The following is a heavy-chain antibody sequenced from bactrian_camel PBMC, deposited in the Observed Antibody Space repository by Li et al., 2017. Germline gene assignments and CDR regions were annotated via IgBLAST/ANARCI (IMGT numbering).Heavy chain of an antibody. CDR1: GYTYSTYS. V-gene: IGHV3S53*01. Sequence: HVQLVESGGGSVQAGGSLRLSCAASGYTYSTYSVGWFRQAPGKEREGVAAIDRDGSASYADSVKGRFTVSRNIAENTVYLQMNSRKSEDTALYYCAVHQFYDGHWCGFGFWGQGTQVTVS. CDR3: AVHQFYDGHWCGFGF. CDR2: IDRDGSA. D-gene: IGHD7*01. J-gene: IGHJ6*01.